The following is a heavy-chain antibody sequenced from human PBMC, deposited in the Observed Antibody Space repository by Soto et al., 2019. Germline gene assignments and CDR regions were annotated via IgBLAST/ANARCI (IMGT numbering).Heavy chain of an antibody. CDR3: AREGGYCTNGVCPYYYYGMDV. J-gene: IGHJ6*02. CDR1: GGTFSSYS. Sequence: SVKVSCKASGGTFSSYSISWVRQAPGQGLEWMGGIIPIFGTANYAQKFQGRVTITADKSTSTAYMELSSLRSEDTAVYYCAREGGYCTNGVCPYYYYGMDVWGQGTTVTVSS. V-gene: IGHV1-69*06. CDR2: IIPIFGTA. D-gene: IGHD2-8*01.